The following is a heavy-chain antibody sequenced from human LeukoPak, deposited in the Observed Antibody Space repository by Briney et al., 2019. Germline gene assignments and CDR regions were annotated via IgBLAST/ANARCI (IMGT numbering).Heavy chain of an antibody. D-gene: IGHD3-9*01. J-gene: IGHJ4*02. Sequence: ASVKVSCKASGYTFTSYYMHWVRQALGQGLEWMGIINPSGGSTSYAQKFQGRVTTTRDTSTSTVYMELSSLRSEDTAVYYCARAPGPDYDILTGYYLFDYWGQGTLVTVSS. V-gene: IGHV1-46*01. CDR3: ARAPGPDYDILTGYYLFDY. CDR1: GYTFTSYY. CDR2: INPSGGST.